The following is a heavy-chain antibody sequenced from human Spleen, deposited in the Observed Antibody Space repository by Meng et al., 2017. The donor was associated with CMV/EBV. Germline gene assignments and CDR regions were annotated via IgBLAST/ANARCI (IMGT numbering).Heavy chain of an antibody. J-gene: IGHJ6*02. Sequence: GGSLRLSCAASTFTVSSHYMSWVRQAPGKGLEWVSYISKSSSPIYYADSVKGRFTISRDNAKNSLYLQMNSLRAEDTAVYYCARLNYYGMDVWGQGTTVTVSS. CDR1: TFTVSSHY. CDR3: ARLNYYGMDV. D-gene: IGHD3-16*01. V-gene: IGHV3-48*04. CDR2: ISKSSSPI.